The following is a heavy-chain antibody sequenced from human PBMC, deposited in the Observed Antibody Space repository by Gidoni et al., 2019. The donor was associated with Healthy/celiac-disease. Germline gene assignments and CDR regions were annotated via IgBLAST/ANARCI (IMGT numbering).Heavy chain of an antibody. CDR2: ISSSSSTI. D-gene: IGHD5-12*01. CDR3: ARVRMATILGRLIFDY. CDR1: GFTFSTYS. Sequence: EVQLVESGGGLVQPGGSLRLPCAASGFTFSTYSMNWVRQSPGTGLGWVSDISSSSSTIYYADSVKGRLTISRDNAKNSLYLQMNSLRAEDTAVYYCARVRMATILGRLIFDYWGQGTLVTVSS. V-gene: IGHV3-48*01. J-gene: IGHJ4*02.